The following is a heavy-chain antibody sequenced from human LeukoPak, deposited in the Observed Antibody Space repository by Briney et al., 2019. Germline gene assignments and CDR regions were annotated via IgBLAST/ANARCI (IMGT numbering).Heavy chain of an antibody. Sequence: SVKVSCKASGGTFSSYAISWVRQAPGQGLEWMGGIIPIFGTANYAQKFQGRATISADLATATAYMELSSLTSEDTSVYYCATGKDRSGYYYSLDYWGQGTLVAVSS. CDR3: ATGKDRSGYYYSLDY. J-gene: IGHJ4*02. CDR1: GGTFSSYA. CDR2: IIPIFGTA. V-gene: IGHV1-69*13. D-gene: IGHD3-22*01.